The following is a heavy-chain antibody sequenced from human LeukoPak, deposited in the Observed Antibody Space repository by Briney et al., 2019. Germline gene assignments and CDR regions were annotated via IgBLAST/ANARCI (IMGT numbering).Heavy chain of an antibody. D-gene: IGHD6-13*01. J-gene: IGHJ4*02. Sequence: GESLRISCKGSGYSFTSYWISWVRQMPGKGLEWVGRIDPSDSYTNYSPSFQGHVTISADKSISTAYLQWSSLKASDTAMYYCARLGYSSSWYGVAEFDYWGQGTLVTVSS. V-gene: IGHV5-10-1*01. CDR1: GYSFTSYW. CDR3: ARLGYSSSWYGVAEFDY. CDR2: IDPSDSYT.